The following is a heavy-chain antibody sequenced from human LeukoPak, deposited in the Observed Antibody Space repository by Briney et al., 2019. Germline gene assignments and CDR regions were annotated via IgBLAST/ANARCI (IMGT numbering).Heavy chain of an antibody. CDR1: GGSISSYY. CDR2: IYYSGST. Sequence: SETLSLTCTVSGGSISSYYWSWIRQPPGKGLEWIGYIYYSGSTSYNPSLKSRVTISVDTSKNQFSLNLGSVTAADTAVYYCARHGDYGDYSDYWGQGTLVTVSS. V-gene: IGHV4-59*08. CDR3: ARHGDYGDYSDY. J-gene: IGHJ4*02. D-gene: IGHD4-17*01.